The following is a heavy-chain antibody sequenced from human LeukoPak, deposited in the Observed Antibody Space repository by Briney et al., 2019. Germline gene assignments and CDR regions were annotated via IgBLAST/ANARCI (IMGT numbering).Heavy chain of an antibody. CDR2: INHSGST. CDR3: ARIQYSGASLALDY. Sequence: PSETLSLTCAAYGGSFSGYYWSWIRQPPGKGLEWIGEINHSGSTNYNPSLKSRVTISVDTSKNQFSLKLSSVTAADTAVYYCARIQYSGASLALDYWGQGTLVTVSS. V-gene: IGHV4-34*01. J-gene: IGHJ4*02. CDR1: GGSFSGYY. D-gene: IGHD1-26*01.